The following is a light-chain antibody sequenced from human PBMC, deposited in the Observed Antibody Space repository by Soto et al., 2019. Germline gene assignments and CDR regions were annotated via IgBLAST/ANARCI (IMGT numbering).Light chain of an antibody. CDR1: SPNIGNNY. Sequence: QSVLTQPPSVSAAPGQKVTISCTGSSPNIGNNYVSWYQQLPGTAPKLLIYDNDKRPSGIPGRFSGSKSGTSATLGIIGLQTGDEADYYCGAWDSSLNVLVFGGGTKVTVL. V-gene: IGLV1-51*01. CDR3: GAWDSSLNVLV. CDR2: DND. J-gene: IGLJ3*02.